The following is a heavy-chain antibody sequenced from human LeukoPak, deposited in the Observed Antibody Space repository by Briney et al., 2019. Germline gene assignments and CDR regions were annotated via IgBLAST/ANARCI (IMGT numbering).Heavy chain of an antibody. CDR2: IYTSGST. CDR1: GGSISSGSYY. CDR3: AGGLYGSGRQSNWFDP. D-gene: IGHD3-10*01. V-gene: IGHV4-61*02. J-gene: IGHJ5*02. Sequence: SETLSLTCTVSGGSISSGSYYWSWIRQPAGKGLEWIGRIYTSGSTNYNPSLKSRVTISVDTSKNQFSLKLSSVTAADTAVYYCAGGLYGSGRQSNWFDPWGQGTLVTVSS.